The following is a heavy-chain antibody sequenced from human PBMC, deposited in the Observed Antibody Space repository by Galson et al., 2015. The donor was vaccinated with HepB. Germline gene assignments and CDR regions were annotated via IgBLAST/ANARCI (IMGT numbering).Heavy chain of an antibody. CDR2: MRSKAYGGTT. J-gene: IGHJ4*02. CDR1: GLTFGDYA. Sequence: PLRLSCAASGLTFGDYAMSWFRQAPGKGLEWVGFMRSKAYGGTTEYAASVKGRFTISRDDSKSIAYLQMNSLRAEDTAVHYCAWGVGGRVFDYWGQGTLVTVSS. CDR3: AWGVGGRVFDY. D-gene: IGHD2-15*01. V-gene: IGHV3-49*03.